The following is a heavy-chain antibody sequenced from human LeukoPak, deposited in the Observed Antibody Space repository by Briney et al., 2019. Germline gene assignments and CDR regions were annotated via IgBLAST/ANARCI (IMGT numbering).Heavy chain of an antibody. CDR2: IYYSGTT. CDR3: ARHPMVRGAAAYYYGMDV. J-gene: IGHJ6*02. V-gene: IGHV4-39*07. CDR1: GGSISSSSYY. Sequence: PSETLSLTCTVSGGSISSSSYYWVWIRQPPGKGLEWIGSIYYSGTTYYNPSLKSRVTISVDTSKNKFSLKLSSVTAADTAVYYCARHPMVRGAAAYYYGMDVWGQGTTVTVSS. D-gene: IGHD3-10*01.